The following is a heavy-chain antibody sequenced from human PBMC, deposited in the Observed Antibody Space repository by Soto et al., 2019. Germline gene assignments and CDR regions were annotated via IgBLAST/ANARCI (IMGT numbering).Heavy chain of an antibody. V-gene: IGHV1-8*01. Sequence: QVQLVQSGAEVKKPGASVKFSCNASVYTFTSYDINWVRQATGQGLEWMGWMNPNSGNTGYAQKFQGRVTMTRNTSISTAYMELSSLRSEDTAVYYCARRGAAAGTDWFDPWGQGTLVTVSS. CDR1: VYTFTSYD. CDR2: MNPNSGNT. D-gene: IGHD6-13*01. CDR3: ARRGAAAGTDWFDP. J-gene: IGHJ5*02.